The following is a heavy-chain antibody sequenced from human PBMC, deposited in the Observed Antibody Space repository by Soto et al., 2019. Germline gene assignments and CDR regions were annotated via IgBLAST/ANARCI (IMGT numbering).Heavy chain of an antibody. V-gene: IGHV5-51*03. CDR3: SGPRQYCSGGGSLWAFDI. Sequence: EVQLVQSGAEVKKPGESLKISCKGSGYTFSIYWIGWVRQMPGKGLECMGIIYPGDSDTRYSPSFQGQVTISADKSITTAYLQWGKLEASDNAMYYRSGPRQYCSGGGSLWAFDIWGQGTMVTVSA. CDR1: GYTFSIYW. D-gene: IGHD3-10*01. J-gene: IGHJ3*02. CDR2: IYPGDSDT.